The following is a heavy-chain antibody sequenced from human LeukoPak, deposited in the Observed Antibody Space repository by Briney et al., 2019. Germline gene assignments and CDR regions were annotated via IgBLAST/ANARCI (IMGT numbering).Heavy chain of an antibody. CDR1: GYTLTEFS. Sequence: GASVKVSCKVSGYTLTEFSMHWVRQAPRKGLEWMGGFDPEDGEAIYAQRFQGRVTMTEDTSTDTPYMEMSSLRSEDTAIHYCATAFRGSRRSIRPFLAGPRVRKNWFDPWGQGTLVTVSS. CDR3: ATAFRGSRRSIRPFLAGPRVRKNWFDP. D-gene: IGHD3-3*01. V-gene: IGHV1-24*01. J-gene: IGHJ5*02. CDR2: FDPEDGEA.